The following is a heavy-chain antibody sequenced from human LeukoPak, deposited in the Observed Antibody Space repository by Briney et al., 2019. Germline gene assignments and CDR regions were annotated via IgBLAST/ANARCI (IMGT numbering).Heavy chain of an antibody. CDR1: GFTFGESV. J-gene: IGHJ4*02. D-gene: IGHD2-21*01. CDR2: IIHKVHGGTT. CDR3: TRDHGCGDY. V-gene: IGHV3-49*04. Sequence: GGSLRPSCRAPGFTFGESVMTWVRQDPGKGRGGVGFIIHKVHGGTTEYAARVKGRFIISRDDSKESAYLQMNSLKTEDKAVYCCTRDHGCGDYGGQGTLVTVSS.